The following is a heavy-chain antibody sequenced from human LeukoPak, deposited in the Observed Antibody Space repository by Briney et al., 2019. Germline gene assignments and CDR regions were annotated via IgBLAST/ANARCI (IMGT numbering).Heavy chain of an antibody. V-gene: IGHV4-4*07. J-gene: IGHJ4*02. CDR1: GVAICSHF. CDR3: ARYYYDSSGYYYKHY. D-gene: IGHD3-22*01. CDR2: IYADGST. Sequence: GSPSLTRTVSGVAICSHFGSWSRQSAAQRLGGSGRIYADGSTTYIPSLQSRVTMSADTSRNQLSLKLTSVTAADTAVYYCARYYYDSSGYYYKHYWGQGTPVTVSS.